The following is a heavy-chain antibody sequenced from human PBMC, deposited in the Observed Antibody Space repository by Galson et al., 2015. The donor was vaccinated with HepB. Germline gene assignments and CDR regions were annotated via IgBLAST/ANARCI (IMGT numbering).Heavy chain of an antibody. CDR2: IYYSGST. D-gene: IGHD6-13*01. Sequence: SETLSLTCTVSGGSISSYYWSWIRQPPGKGLEWIGYIYYSGSTNYNPSLKSRVTISVDTSKNQFSLKLSSVTAADTAVYYCARGFGSSWYVSWFDPWGQGTLVTVSS. V-gene: IGHV4-59*01. CDR3: ARGFGSSWYVSWFDP. J-gene: IGHJ5*02. CDR1: GGSISSYY.